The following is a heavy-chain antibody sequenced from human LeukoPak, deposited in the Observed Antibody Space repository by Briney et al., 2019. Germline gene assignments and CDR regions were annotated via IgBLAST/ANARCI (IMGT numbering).Heavy chain of an antibody. J-gene: IGHJ4*02. D-gene: IGHD1-26*01. Sequence: SCKASGYTFTGYYMHWVRQAPGKGLVWVSRINSDGSSTSFADSVKGRFTISRDNAKNTLYLQMNSLRAEDTAVYYCARSRYTGSYLDYWGQGTLVTVSS. CDR1: GYTFTGYY. CDR2: INSDGSST. V-gene: IGHV3-74*01. CDR3: ARSRYTGSYLDY.